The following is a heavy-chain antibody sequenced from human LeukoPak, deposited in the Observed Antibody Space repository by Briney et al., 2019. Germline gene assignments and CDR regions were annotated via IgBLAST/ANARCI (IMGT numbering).Heavy chain of an antibody. D-gene: IGHD5-24*01. J-gene: IGHJ3*02. CDR1: GGTFSSYA. CDR3: ARDGRWLQLVRRGLLDAFDI. CDR2: IIPIFGTA. Sequence: ASVKVSCKASGGTFSSYAISWVRQAPGQGLVWMGGIIPIFGTANYAQKFQGRVTITADESTSTAYMELSSLRSEDTAVYYCARDGRWLQLVRRGLLDAFDIWGQGTMVTVSS. V-gene: IGHV1-69*13.